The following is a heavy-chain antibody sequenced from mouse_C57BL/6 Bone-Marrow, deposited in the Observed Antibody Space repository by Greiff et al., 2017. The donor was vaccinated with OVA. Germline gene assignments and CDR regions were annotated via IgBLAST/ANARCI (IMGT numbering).Heavy chain of an antibody. V-gene: IGHV1-69*01. CDR3: ARCFYYYGGSPHFEN. CDR2: IDPSDSYT. CDR1: GYTFTSYW. D-gene: IGHD1-1*02. J-gene: IGHJ2*01. Sequence: QVQLQQPGAELVMPGASVKLSCKASGYTFTSYWMHWVKQRPGQGLEWIGEIDPSDSYTNYNQKFKGKSTLTVDKSSSTAYMQLSSLTSEDSAVYYCARCFYYYGGSPHFENRGEGTTLTVSS.